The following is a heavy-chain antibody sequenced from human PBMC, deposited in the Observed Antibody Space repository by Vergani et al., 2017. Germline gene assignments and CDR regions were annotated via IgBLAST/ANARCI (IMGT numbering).Heavy chain of an antibody. CDR2: IHPADSDT. CDR1: GYSFTNYW. Sequence: EVQLVQSGAEVKTPGESLKISCQISGYSFTNYWIGWVRQMPGKGLEWMGIIHPADSDTRYSPSFQCQVTISVDKSISTAYLQRGSLRASDSAMYYCARLYGRDSSGSKYFDYWGQGTLVTVSS. J-gene: IGHJ4*02. V-gene: IGHV5-51*01. D-gene: IGHD3-22*01. CDR3: ARLYGRDSSGSKYFDY.